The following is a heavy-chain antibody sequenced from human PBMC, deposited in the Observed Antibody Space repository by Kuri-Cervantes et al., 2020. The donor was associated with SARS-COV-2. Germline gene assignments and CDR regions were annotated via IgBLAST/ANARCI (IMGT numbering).Heavy chain of an antibody. CDR1: GFTFSSYA. D-gene: IGHD1-26*01. J-gene: IGHJ5*02. Sequence: GESLKISCAASGFTFSSYAMSWVRQAPGKGLEWVSAISGSGGSTYYADSVKGRFTISRDNSKNTLYLQMNSLRAEDTAVYYCARPYSGSYQSWFDPWGQGTLVTVSS. CDR2: ISGSGGST. V-gene: IGHV3-23*01. CDR3: ARPYSGSYQSWFDP.